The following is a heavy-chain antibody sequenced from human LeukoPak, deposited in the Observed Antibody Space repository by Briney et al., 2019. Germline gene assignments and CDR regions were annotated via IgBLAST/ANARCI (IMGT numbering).Heavy chain of an antibody. CDR1: GGSFSGYY. J-gene: IGHJ4*02. Sequence: SETLSLTCAVYGGSFSGYYWSWIRQPPGKGLERIGEINHSGSTNYNPSLKSRVTISVDTSKNQFSLKLSSVTAADTAVYYCARHSRSSGPVDYWGQGTLVTVSS. V-gene: IGHV4-34*01. CDR3: ARHSRSSGPVDY. D-gene: IGHD3-22*01. CDR2: INHSGST.